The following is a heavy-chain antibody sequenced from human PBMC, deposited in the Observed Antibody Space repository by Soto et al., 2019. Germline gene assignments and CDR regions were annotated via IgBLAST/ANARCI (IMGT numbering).Heavy chain of an antibody. J-gene: IGHJ3*02. D-gene: IGHD2-21*01. CDR1: GFTFSTYS. CDR3: ARYLIIPRAFDI. V-gene: IGHV3-48*04. CDR2: INSSSSVI. Sequence: EGQLVESGGGLVQPGGSLRLSCAVSGFTFSTYSMSWVRQAPGKGLEWVSYINSSSSVIYYADSVKGCITVSRDNAKNSLYPHMHSPRAEDTAVYYCARYLIIPRAFDIWGQGTTVSVSS.